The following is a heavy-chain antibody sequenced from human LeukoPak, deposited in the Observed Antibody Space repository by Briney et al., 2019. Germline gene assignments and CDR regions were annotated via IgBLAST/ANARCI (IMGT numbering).Heavy chain of an antibody. Sequence: ASVNASCKVAGYTLTELSMHSARQAPGKGLEWMGGFDPEDGETIYAQKSYGRVTMTEDTSTDTAYMELSSLRSEDTAVYYCATEFAVVGQQLVRTTVNYWGQGTLVTVSS. V-gene: IGHV1-24*01. J-gene: IGHJ4*02. CDR3: ATEFAVVGQQLVRTTVNY. D-gene: IGHD6-13*01. CDR2: FDPEDGET. CDR1: GYTLTELS.